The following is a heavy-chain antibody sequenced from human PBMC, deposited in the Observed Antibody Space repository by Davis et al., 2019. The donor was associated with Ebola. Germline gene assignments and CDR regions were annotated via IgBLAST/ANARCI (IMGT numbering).Heavy chain of an antibody. D-gene: IGHD3-9*01. V-gene: IGHV3-43*02. CDR3: ARGKRYFDWLLPFDY. CDR1: GSTFDDYA. J-gene: IGHJ4*02. CDR2: ISGDGGST. Sequence: GESLKISCAASGSTFDDYAMHWVRQAPGKGLEWVSLISGDGGSTYYADSVKGRFTISRDNSKNSLYLQMNSLRTEDTALYYCARGKRYFDWLLPFDYWGQGTLVTVSS.